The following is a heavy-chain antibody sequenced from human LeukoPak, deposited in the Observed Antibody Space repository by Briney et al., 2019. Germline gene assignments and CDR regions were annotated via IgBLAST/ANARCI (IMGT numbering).Heavy chain of an antibody. V-gene: IGHV4-59*01. J-gene: IGHJ4*02. CDR2: IYYSGTT. Sequence: SETLSLTCTVSGGSITPYYWSWIRQPPGKGLEWIGYIYYSGTTIYNPSLESRVTISVDTSKNQFSPKVNSVTAADTAVYYCAKGDYSNYEYWGQGTLVTVSS. D-gene: IGHD4-11*01. CDR1: GGSITPYY. CDR3: AKGDYSNYEY.